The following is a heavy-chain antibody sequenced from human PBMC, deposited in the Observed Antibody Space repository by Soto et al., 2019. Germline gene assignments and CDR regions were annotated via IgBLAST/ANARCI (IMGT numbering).Heavy chain of an antibody. D-gene: IGHD3-22*01. J-gene: IGHJ5*02. V-gene: IGHV3-73*01. CDR1: GFTFNHYS. CDR3: TRDPRNYYDSIGSANWFDP. CDR2: ANNVGTTYYAT. Sequence: PVGSLILSCTASGFTFNHYSMSWVRQAPGKGLEWVSTANNVGTTYYATAYTASVKGRFTISRDDSKDTAYLQMNSLKTEDTAEYYCTRDPRNYYDSIGSANWFDPWGQGTLVTVSS.